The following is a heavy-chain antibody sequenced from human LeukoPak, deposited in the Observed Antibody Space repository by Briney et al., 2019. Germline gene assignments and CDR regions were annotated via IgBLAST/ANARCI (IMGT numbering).Heavy chain of an antibody. V-gene: IGHV1-46*01. CDR2: INPSGGST. CDR3: ARDRNGLRRYFDWLYFDY. Sequence: ASVKVSCKASGYTFTSYYMHWVRQAPGQGLEWMGIINPSGGSTSYAQKFQGRVTMTRDTSTSTVYMELSSLRSEDTAVYYCARDRNGLRRYFDWLYFDYWGQGTLVTVSS. D-gene: IGHD3-9*01. J-gene: IGHJ4*02. CDR1: GYTFTSYY.